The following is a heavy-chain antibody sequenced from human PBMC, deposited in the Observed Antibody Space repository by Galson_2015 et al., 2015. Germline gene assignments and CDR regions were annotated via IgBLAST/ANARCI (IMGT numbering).Heavy chain of an antibody. CDR2: THYSGSKWYH. CDR3: ARDTRWGFDS. D-gene: IGHD2-2*01. J-gene: IGHJ4*02. Sequence: CAISGDSVSTSAVSWNWIRQSPSRGLEWLGRTHYSGSKWYHDYAVSLRSRITINSDTSKNQFSLQLNSVTPEDTAVYYCARDTRWGFDSLGQGALVTVSS. V-gene: IGHV6-1*01. CDR1: GDSVSTSAVS.